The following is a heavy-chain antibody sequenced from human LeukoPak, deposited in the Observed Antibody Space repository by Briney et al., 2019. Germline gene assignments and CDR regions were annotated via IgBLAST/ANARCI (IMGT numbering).Heavy chain of an antibody. J-gene: IGHJ6*02. V-gene: IGHV4-61*02. Sequence: SETLSLTCSVSGDSLNRGSYYWNWIWQPAGKGLEWLGRISASGNTNYNPSLKSRVTISIDTSKNQLSLKVNSVTAADTAVYYCARHDDIAVFRNGLDVWGQGTTVTVSS. CDR3: ARHDDIAVFRNGLDV. D-gene: IGHD6-19*01. CDR2: ISASGNT. CDR1: GDSLNRGSYY.